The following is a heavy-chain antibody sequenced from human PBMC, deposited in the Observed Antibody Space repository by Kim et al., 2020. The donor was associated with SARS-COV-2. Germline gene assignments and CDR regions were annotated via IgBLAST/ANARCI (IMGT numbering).Heavy chain of an antibody. J-gene: IGHJ4*02. Sequence: YAQKFQGRVTITADKSTSTAYMELSSLRSEDTAVYYCARDGGDGYNHFDYWGQGTLVTVSS. V-gene: IGHV1-69*04. CDR3: ARDGGDGYNHFDY. D-gene: IGHD3-16*01.